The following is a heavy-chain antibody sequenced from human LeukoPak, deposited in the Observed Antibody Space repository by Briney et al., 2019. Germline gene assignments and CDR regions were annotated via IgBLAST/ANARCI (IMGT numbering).Heavy chain of an antibody. J-gene: IGHJ3*02. Sequence: GGSLRLSCAASGFTFSTYAMSWVRQAPGKGLEWVSSISSSAYDIFDADSVKGRFTISRDNSKNTLYLQMNSLRAEDTAEYYCAKDEGYCSGGSCYLGAFDIWGQGTMVTVSS. CDR2: ISSSAYDI. CDR3: AKDEGYCSGGSCYLGAFDI. D-gene: IGHD2-15*01. V-gene: IGHV3-23*01. CDR1: GFTFSTYA.